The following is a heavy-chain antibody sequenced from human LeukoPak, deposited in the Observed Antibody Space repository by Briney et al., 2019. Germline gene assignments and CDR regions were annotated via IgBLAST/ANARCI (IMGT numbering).Heavy chain of an antibody. CDR3: ARDYCSSSSCYRGGLDY. V-gene: IGHV3-33*01. CDR1: GFTFSSYG. Sequence: GGSLRLSCATSGFTFSSYGMHWVRQAPGKGLEWVAVIWYDGSNKYYADSVKGRFTISRDNSKNTLYLQMNSLRAEDTAVYYCARDYCSSSSCYRGGLDYRGQGTLVTVSS. CDR2: IWYDGSNK. J-gene: IGHJ4*02. D-gene: IGHD2-2*01.